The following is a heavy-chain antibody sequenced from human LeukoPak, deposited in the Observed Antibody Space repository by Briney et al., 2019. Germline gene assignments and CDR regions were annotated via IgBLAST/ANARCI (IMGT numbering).Heavy chain of an antibody. CDR2: MRYDGSNK. J-gene: IGHJ4*02. CDR3: AKEDGSWSSGYYLDY. D-gene: IGHD3-22*01. Sequence: GGSLRLSCAASGFTFSSYRMHWVRQARGKGLEWVGFMRYDGSNKYYADSVKGRFTISRDNSKNTLYLQMNSLRAEDTAVYYCAKEDGSWSSGYYLDYWGQGTLVTVSS. V-gene: IGHV3-30*02. CDR1: GFTFSSYR.